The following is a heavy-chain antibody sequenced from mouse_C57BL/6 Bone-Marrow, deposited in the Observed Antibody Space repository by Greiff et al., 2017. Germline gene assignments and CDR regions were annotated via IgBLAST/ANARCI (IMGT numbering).Heavy chain of an antibody. V-gene: IGHV1-61*01. CDR3: AREGTTVVGAMDY. Sequence: QVHVKQPGAELVRPGSSVKLSCKASGYTFTSYWMDWVKQRPGQGLEWIGNIYPSDSETHYNQKFKDKATLTVDKSSSTAYMQLSSLTSEDSAVYYCAREGTTVVGAMDYWGQGTSVTVSS. D-gene: IGHD1-1*01. CDR1: GYTFTSYW. J-gene: IGHJ4*01. CDR2: IYPSDSET.